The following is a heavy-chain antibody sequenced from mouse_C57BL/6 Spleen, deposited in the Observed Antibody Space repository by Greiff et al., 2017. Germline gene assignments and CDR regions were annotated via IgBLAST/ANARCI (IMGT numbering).Heavy chain of an antibody. Sequence: EVKVVESGGGLVKPGGSLKLSRAASGFTFSSYAMSWVRQTPEKRLEWVATISDGGSYTYYPDNVKGRFTISRDNAKNNLYLQMSHLKSEDTAMYYCARDRVYGSSYYWDFDVWGTGTTVTVSS. V-gene: IGHV5-4*01. CDR2: ISDGGSYT. CDR1: GFTFSSYA. CDR3: ARDRVYGSSYYWDFDV. J-gene: IGHJ1*03. D-gene: IGHD1-1*01.